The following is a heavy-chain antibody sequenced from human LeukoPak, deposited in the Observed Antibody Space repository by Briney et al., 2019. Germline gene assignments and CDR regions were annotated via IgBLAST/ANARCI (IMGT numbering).Heavy chain of an antibody. CDR3: AREESQYYYDSSGYRSIDY. CDR1: GGSISSSSYY. V-gene: IGHV4-39*07. D-gene: IGHD3-22*01. Sequence: PSETLSLTCTVSGGSISSSSYYWGWIRQPPGKGLEWIGSIYYSGSTYYNPSLKSRVTISVDTSKNQFSLKLSSVTAADTAVYYCAREESQYYYDSSGYRSIDYWGQGTLVTVSS. CDR2: IYYSGST. J-gene: IGHJ4*02.